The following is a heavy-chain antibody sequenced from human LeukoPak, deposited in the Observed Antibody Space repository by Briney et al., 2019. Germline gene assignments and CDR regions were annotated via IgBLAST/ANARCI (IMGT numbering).Heavy chain of an antibody. CDR1: GFTFSSYA. Sequence: PGGSLRLSCAASGFTFSSYAMSWVRQAPGKGLEWVSSISTSSSYIYYADSVKGRFTISRDNAKNSLFLQMNSLRAEDTAVYYCARACGGDCYLSDYWGQGILVTVSS. V-gene: IGHV3-21*01. CDR2: ISTSSSYI. D-gene: IGHD2-21*02. CDR3: ARACGGDCYLSDY. J-gene: IGHJ4*02.